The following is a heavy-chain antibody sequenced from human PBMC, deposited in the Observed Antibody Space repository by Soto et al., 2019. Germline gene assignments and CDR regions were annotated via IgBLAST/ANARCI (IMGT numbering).Heavy chain of an antibody. Sequence: QVQLVQSGAEVKKPGSSVKVSCKASGGTFSSYAISWVRQAPGQGLEWMGGIIPIFGTANYAQKFQGRVTITADESTSTAYMELSSLRSEDTAVYYCARGESVVPATIAVYYYYGMDVWGRGTTVTVSS. CDR2: IIPIFGTA. CDR1: GGTFSSYA. CDR3: ARGESVVPATIAVYYYYGMDV. D-gene: IGHD2-2*01. V-gene: IGHV1-69*01. J-gene: IGHJ6*02.